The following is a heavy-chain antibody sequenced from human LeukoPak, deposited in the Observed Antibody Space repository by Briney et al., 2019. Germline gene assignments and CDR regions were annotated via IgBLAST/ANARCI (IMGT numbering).Heavy chain of an antibody. CDR3: AKGGKWDVTPFDY. D-gene: IGHD1-26*01. CDR1: GFTFSSYA. CDR2: ITDSVSGGST. V-gene: IGHV3-23*01. J-gene: IGHJ4*02. Sequence: PGGSLRLSCAASGFTFSSYAMTWVRQAPGKGLEWVSTITDSVSGGSTYYADSVKGRFTISRDNSKNTLYLQMSSLRAEDTAVYYCAKGGKWDVTPFDYWGQGTLVTVSS.